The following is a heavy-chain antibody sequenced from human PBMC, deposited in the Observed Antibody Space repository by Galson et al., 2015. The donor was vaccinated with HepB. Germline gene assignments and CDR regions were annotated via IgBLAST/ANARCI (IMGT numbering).Heavy chain of an antibody. CDR1: GYNFITSA. Sequence: SVKVSCKASGYNFITSAMQWARQAPGQRLEWLGWINAGNGNTRYSQKFQGRVTITRDTSASTVYLELSSLRSEDTAVYYCAISIRNYFDYWGQGTLVTVSS. D-gene: IGHD2/OR15-2a*01. V-gene: IGHV1-3*01. CDR2: INAGNGNT. CDR3: AISIRNYFDY. J-gene: IGHJ4*02.